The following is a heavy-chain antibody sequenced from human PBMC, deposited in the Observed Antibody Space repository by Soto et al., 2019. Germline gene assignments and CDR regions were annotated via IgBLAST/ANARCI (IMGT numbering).Heavy chain of an antibody. Sequence: QVQLVESGGGVVQPGRSLRLSCAASGFTFSSYGMHWVRQAPGKGLEWVAVIWYDGSNKYYADSAKGRFTISRDNSKNTLYLQMNSLIAEDTAVYYCAAGAYYFDYWGLGTLVTVSS. D-gene: IGHD3-10*01. V-gene: IGHV3-33*01. CDR1: GFTFSSYG. J-gene: IGHJ4*02. CDR2: IWYDGSNK. CDR3: AAGAYYFDY.